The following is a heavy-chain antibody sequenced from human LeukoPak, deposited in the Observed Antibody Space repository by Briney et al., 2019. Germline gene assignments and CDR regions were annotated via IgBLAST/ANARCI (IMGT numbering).Heavy chain of an antibody. CDR2: IKQDGSEK. CDR3: ARVLAAAYYGDAFDI. CDR1: GFTFSSYW. V-gene: IGHV3-7*01. Sequence: GGSLRLSCAASGFTFSSYWMSWVRQAPGKGLEWVANIKQDGSEKYYVDSVKGRFTISRDNAKNSLYLQMNSLRAEDTAAYYCARVLAAAYYGDAFDIWGQGTMVTVSS. D-gene: IGHD6-13*01. J-gene: IGHJ3*02.